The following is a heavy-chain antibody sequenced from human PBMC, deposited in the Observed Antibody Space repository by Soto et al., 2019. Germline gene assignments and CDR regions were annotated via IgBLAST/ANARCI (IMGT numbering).Heavy chain of an antibody. CDR2: INHSGST. CDR3: ARSYYDSSGYWGGYDY. Sequence: QVQLQQWGAGLLKPSETQSLTCAVYGGSFSGYYWSWIRQPPGKGLEWIGEINHSGSTNYNPSLKSRVTISVDTSKNQFSLKLSSVTAADTAVYYCARSYYDSSGYWGGYDYWGQGTLVTVSS. D-gene: IGHD3-22*01. V-gene: IGHV4-34*01. CDR1: GGSFSGYY. J-gene: IGHJ4*02.